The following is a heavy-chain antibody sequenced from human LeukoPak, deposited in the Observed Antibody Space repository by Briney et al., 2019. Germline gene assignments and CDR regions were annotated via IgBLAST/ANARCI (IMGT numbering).Heavy chain of an antibody. CDR3: ARERKLKRWFEY. J-gene: IGHJ4*02. CDR2: IKQDGSEK. V-gene: IGHV3-7*01. CDR1: GFTLSSNW. D-gene: IGHD5-24*01. Sequence: GGSLRLSCAASGFTLSSNWMNWVRQAPGKGLEWVANIKQDGSEKYYGDSVKGRFTISRDNAKNSLYLQMNSLRAEDTAVYFCARERKLKRWFEYWVRGTLVTVSS.